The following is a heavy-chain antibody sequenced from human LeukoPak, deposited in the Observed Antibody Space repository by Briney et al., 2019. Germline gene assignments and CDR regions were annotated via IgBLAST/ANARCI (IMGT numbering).Heavy chain of an antibody. CDR1: GGSISSYY. CDR3: ARAEHDYGDSDAFDI. J-gene: IGHJ3*02. D-gene: IGHD4-17*01. V-gene: IGHV4-4*07. CDR2: IYTSGST. Sequence: PSETLSLTCTVSGGSISSYYWRWIRQPAGKGLEWIGRIYTSGSTNYNPSLKSRVTMSVDTSKNQFSLKLSSVTAADTAVYYCARAEHDYGDSDAFDIWGQGTMVTVSS.